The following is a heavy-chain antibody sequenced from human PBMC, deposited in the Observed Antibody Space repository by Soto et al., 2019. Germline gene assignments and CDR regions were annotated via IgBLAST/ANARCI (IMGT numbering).Heavy chain of an antibody. CDR1: GFTFSSYA. D-gene: IGHD3-10*01. V-gene: IGHV3-23*01. J-gene: IGHJ4*03. CDR2: ISASGGST. CDR3: AKAGDHSYFDY. Sequence: EVPLLESGGGLLQPGGSLRLSCAASGFTFSSYAMNWVRQAPGQGLEWVLAISASGGSTYYADYVKGRFTISRDNSKNTLYVQMNSLRAEDTAVYYCAKAGDHSYFDYWGQGTLVTVSS.